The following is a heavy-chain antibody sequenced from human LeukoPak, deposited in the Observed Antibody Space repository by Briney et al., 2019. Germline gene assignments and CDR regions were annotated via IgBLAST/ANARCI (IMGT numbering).Heavy chain of an antibody. V-gene: IGHV1-2*02. CDR2: INHNSGGT. Sequence: ASVKVSCKASGYPFSDYYMHWVGQAPGQGLEWMGWINHNSGGTNYAQKFQGRVTMARDTSISTAYMDLTRLRSDDTAVYYCAIVHCIGSGSHEDYYHGMDVWGQGTTVTVSS. D-gene: IGHD6-13*01. CDR1: GYPFSDYY. J-gene: IGHJ6*02. CDR3: AIVHCIGSGSHEDYYHGMDV.